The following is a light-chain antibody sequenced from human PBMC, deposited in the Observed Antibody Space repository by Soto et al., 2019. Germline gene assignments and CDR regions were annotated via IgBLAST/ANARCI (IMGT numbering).Light chain of an antibody. CDR1: QSVGSN. J-gene: IGKJ1*01. V-gene: IGKV3-15*01. CDR3: QQYSKWPRT. Sequence: ETVMTQSPATLSLSPGERATLSCRASQSVGSNLAWYQQKPGQAPRLLIYGASSRVTDMPARFSGSESGTEFTLTISSLQSEDFAVYYCQQYSKWPRTFGQGTKVEIK. CDR2: GAS.